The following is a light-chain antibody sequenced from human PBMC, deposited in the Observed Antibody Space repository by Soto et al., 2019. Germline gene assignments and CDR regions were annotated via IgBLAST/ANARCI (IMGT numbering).Light chain of an antibody. J-gene: IGLJ2*01. CDR1: SSDVGGYNY. V-gene: IGLV2-14*03. CDR3: SSYTTSSTLVV. CDR2: DVS. Sequence: QSVLTQPASVSGSPGQSITISCTGTSSDVGGYNYVSWYQHYPGKAPKLMIYDVSNRPSGVSNRFSGSKSGNTASLTISGLQAEDEADYYCSSYTTSSTLVVFGEGTKLTVL.